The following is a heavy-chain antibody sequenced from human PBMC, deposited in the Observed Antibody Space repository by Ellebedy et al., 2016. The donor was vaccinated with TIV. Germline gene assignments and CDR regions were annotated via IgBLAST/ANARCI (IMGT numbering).Heavy chain of an antibody. V-gene: IGHV3-11*06. CDR3: ARIWTVGSGYYPQWYSDL. J-gene: IGHJ2*01. CDR2: ISSGSSDA. D-gene: IGHD3-22*01. Sequence: GGSLRLXCEASGFTFSEYYMTWIRQPPGKGLEWVSYISSGSSDANYADSVKGRFAISRDNWKNSLYLDINGLRAEDTALYYCARIWTVGSGYYPQWYSDLWGRGTLVIVSS. CDR1: GFTFSEYY.